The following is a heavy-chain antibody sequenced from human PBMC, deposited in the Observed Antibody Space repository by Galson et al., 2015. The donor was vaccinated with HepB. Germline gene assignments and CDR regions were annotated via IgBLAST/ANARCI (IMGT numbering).Heavy chain of an antibody. D-gene: IGHD3-16*01. CDR2: ISGSGTTT. V-gene: IGHV3-48*03. CDR3: VRDGGAELPRTAYDI. J-gene: IGHJ3*02. CDR1: GLAFSNYG. Sequence: SLRLSCADFGLAFSNYGVSWVRQAPGKGLEWVSYISGSGTTTYYADSVRGRFTISRDNAKNSLYLQMNSLRAKDTAMYYCVRDGGAELPRTAYDIWGQGTKVTVSS.